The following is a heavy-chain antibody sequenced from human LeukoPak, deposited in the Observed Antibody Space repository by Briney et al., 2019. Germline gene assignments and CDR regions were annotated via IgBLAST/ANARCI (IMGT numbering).Heavy chain of an antibody. V-gene: IGHV4-34*08. J-gene: IGHJ6*03. CDR3: AKDGEQQLPHPYYYYMDV. Sequence: GSLRLSCAASGFTFSSYWMSWIRQPPGKGLEWIGEINHSGSTNYNPSLKSRVTISVDTSKNQFSLKLSSVTAADTALYYCAKDGEQQLPHPYYYYMDVWGKGTTVTVSS. CDR1: GFTFSSYW. D-gene: IGHD6-13*01. CDR2: INHSGST.